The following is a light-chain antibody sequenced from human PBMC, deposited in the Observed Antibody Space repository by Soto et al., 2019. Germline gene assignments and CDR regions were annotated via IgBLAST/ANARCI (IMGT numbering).Light chain of an antibody. J-gene: IGKJ4*01. Sequence: EIVMTQSPATLSVSPGERATLSCRARQSVTSNLAWYLQKPGQGPRLVIYDASNRATGIPARFSGSGSGTDFTLTISSLEPEDFAVYYCQQRSNWPRLFGGGAKVVIK. CDR3: QQRSNWPRL. V-gene: IGKV3-11*01. CDR1: QSVTSN. CDR2: DAS.